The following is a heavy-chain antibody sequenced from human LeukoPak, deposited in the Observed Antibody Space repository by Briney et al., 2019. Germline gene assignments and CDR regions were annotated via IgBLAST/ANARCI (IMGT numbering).Heavy chain of an antibody. D-gene: IGHD6-13*01. CDR2: IYHSGST. CDR3: ASRIVVVGNFDY. J-gene: IGHJ4*02. V-gene: IGHV4-30-2*01. Sequence: SETLSLTCTVSGGSISSGTYYWSWIRQPPGKGLEWIGYIYHSGSTYYNPSLKSRVTISVDRSKNQFSLRLSSVTAADTAVYYCASRIVVVGNFDYWGQGTLVTVSS. CDR1: GGSISSGTYY.